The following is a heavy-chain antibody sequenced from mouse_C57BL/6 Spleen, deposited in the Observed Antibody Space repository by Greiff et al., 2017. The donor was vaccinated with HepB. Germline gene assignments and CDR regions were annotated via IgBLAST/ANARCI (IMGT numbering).Heavy chain of an antibody. J-gene: IGHJ2*01. V-gene: IGHV5-16*01. CDR2: INYDGSST. Sequence: DVMLVESEGGLVQPGSSMKLSCTASGFTFSDYYMAWVRQVPEKGLEWVANINYDGSSTYYLDSLKSRFIISRDNATNILYLQRSSLKSEETATYYCARGGLLLRSGYFDYWGQGTTLTVSS. CDR1: GFTFSDYY. CDR3: ARGGLLLRSGYFDY. D-gene: IGHD1-1*01.